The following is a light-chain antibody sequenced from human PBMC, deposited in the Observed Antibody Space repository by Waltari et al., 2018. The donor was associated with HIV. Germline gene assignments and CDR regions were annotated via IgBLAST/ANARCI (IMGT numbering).Light chain of an antibody. CDR1: SSDVGAYNY. J-gene: IGLJ2*01. V-gene: IGLV2-11*01. Sequence: QSALTQPRSVSGSPGQSVTISCTGTSSDVGAYNYVSWYQQHPGKAPKLMIYDVTKRPSGVPVRFSGSKSGNTASLTISGLQAEDEAGYYCCSYAGSYTFVVFGGGTKLTVL. CDR2: DVT. CDR3: CSYAGSYTFVV.